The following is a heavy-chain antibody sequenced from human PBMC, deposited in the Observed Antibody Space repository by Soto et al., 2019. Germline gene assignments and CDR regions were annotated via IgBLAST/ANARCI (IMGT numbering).Heavy chain of an antibody. V-gene: IGHV3-21*01. Sequence: EVQLVESGGGLDKPGGSLRLSCAASGFTFSSYSMNWVRQAPVKGLEWVSSIRSSSSYINYADSRQGRFTISRDNARNSLYLQMNSLRAEDTDVYYCARCLEWPCYMDVCGKGANVTVSS. D-gene: IGHD3-3*01. CDR3: ARCLEWPCYMDV. CDR2: IRSSSSYI. CDR1: GFTFSSYS. J-gene: IGHJ6*03.